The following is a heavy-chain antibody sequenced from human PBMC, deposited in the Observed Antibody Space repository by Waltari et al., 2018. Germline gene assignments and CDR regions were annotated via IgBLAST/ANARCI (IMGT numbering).Heavy chain of an antibody. CDR1: GYTFKSYA. CDR2: INAGNGNT. CDR3: ASSPYSSGWYGDAFDI. D-gene: IGHD6-19*01. V-gene: IGHV1-3*03. J-gene: IGHJ3*02. Sequence: QVQLVQSGAEVKKHGASVKVACKASGYTFKSYAMHWVGQAPGQRLEGLGWINAGNGNTKYSPEYPGRVTITRDTSASTAYMELSRLRSEDLAVYSCASSPYSSGWYGDAFDIWGQGTMVTVSS.